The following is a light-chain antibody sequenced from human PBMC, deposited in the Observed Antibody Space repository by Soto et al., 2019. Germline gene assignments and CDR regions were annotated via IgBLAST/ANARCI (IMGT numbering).Light chain of an antibody. Sequence: DIQMTQSPSTLSAVVGDRVTITCRASQSISDWLAWYQQSPGKAPKLLISKASRLESGVPSRFSGSGSGTEFTLTISSLQPDDFATYYCQHYNSYSEAFGQGTKVDI. V-gene: IGKV1-5*03. CDR3: QHYNSYSEA. CDR1: QSISDW. CDR2: KAS. J-gene: IGKJ1*01.